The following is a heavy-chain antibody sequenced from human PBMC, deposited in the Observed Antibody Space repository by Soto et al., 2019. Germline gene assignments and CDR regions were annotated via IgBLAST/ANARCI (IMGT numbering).Heavy chain of an antibody. Sequence: GSLRLSCAASGFTVSSNYMSWVRQAPGKGLEWVSVIYSGGSTYYADSVKGRFTISRDNSKNTLYLQMNSLRAEDTAVYYCARDLGLAGYSYGQYYYGMDVWGQGTTVTVSS. J-gene: IGHJ6*02. CDR3: ARDLGLAGYSYGQYYYGMDV. CDR1: GFTVSSNY. V-gene: IGHV3-53*01. CDR2: IYSGGST. D-gene: IGHD5-18*01.